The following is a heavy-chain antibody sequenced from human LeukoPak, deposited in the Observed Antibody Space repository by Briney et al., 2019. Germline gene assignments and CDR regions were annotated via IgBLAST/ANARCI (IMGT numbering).Heavy chain of an antibody. CDR2: IYYSGST. V-gene: IGHV4-59*01. CDR3: ARARGFGGTFDY. CDR1: GGSISSYY. J-gene: IGHJ4*02. Sequence: SETLSLTCTVSGGSISSYYWSWIQQPPGKGLEWIGYIYYSGSTNYNPSLKSRVTISVDTSKNQFSLKLSSVTAADTAVYYCARARGFGGTFDYWGQGTLVTVSS. D-gene: IGHD3-10*01.